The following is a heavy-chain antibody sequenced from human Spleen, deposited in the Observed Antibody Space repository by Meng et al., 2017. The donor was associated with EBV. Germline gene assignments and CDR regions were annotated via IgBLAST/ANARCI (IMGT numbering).Heavy chain of an antibody. Sequence: QVQLVVSGGGLVKPGGSLRLSCAASGFTFSNYYMSWIRQAPGEGLEWVSYITSIGSPIYYADSVKGRFTISRDNAKNSLYLQMDSLRAEDTAVYYCARESWFGANIDYWGQGTLVTVSS. CDR2: ITSIGSPI. D-gene: IGHD3-10*01. V-gene: IGHV3-11*01. CDR3: ARESWFGANIDY. J-gene: IGHJ4*02. CDR1: GFTFSNYY.